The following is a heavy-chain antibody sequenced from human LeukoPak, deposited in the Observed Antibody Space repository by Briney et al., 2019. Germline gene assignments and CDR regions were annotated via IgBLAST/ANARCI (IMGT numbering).Heavy chain of an antibody. V-gene: IGHV5-10-1*01. CDR2: IDPSDSYT. CDR1: GYSFTSYW. J-gene: IGHJ5*02. CDR3: ARGYCGGGSCNWFDP. D-gene: IGHD2-15*01. Sequence: GESLQISCKGSGYSFTSYWITWVRQMAGKGLEWMGKIDPSDSYTNYSPSFQGHVTISADKSISTAYLQWSSLKASDTAMYYCARGYCGGGSCNWFDPWGQGTLVTVSS.